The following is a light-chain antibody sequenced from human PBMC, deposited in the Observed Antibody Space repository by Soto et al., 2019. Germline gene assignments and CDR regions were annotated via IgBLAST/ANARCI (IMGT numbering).Light chain of an antibody. CDR2: KAS. J-gene: IGKJ1*01. Sequence: DIQMTQSPSTLSGSVGDRVTITCRASQSISSWLAWYQQKPGQAPKLLIYKASNLEGGVPSRFSGSGSGTEFTLTISGLQPDDFATYYCQQYNSYTWTFGQGTKVDI. V-gene: IGKV1-5*03. CDR3: QQYNSYTWT. CDR1: QSISSW.